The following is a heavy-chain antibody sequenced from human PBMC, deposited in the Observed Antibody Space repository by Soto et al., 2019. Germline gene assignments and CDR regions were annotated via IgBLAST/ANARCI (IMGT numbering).Heavy chain of an antibody. CDR2: IYPADSDT. D-gene: IGHD1-1*01. V-gene: IGHV5-51*01. CDR3: ARRTWGAGRPPDAFYI. J-gene: IGHJ3*02. CDR1: GYSFTNYW. Sequence: PGESLKISCKGSGYSFTNYWIGWVRQMPGKGLEWMGIIYPADSDTRYSPSFQGQVTISADKSISTAYLQWSSLKASDTAMYYCARRTWGAGRPPDAFYIWGQGTMVTVSS.